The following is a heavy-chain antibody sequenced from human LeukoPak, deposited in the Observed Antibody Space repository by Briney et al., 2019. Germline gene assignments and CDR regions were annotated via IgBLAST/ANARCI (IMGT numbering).Heavy chain of an antibody. CDR1: GGSIGSSSYY. J-gene: IGHJ4*02. V-gene: IGHV4-39*01. CDR2: IYYSGGT. CDR3: ARRRLRPSIIIDY. D-gene: IGHD4-17*01. Sequence: SETLSLTCTVSGGSIGSSSYYWGWIRLPTGKGLEWIGSIYYSGGTYYNSSLKSRVTISVDTSKNQFSLKLSSVTAADTAVYYCARRRLRPSIIIDYWGQGTLVTVSA.